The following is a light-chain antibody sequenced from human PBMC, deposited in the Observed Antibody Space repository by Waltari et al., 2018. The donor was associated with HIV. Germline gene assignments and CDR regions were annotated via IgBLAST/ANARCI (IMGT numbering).Light chain of an antibody. CDR3: QQYNNWPPFT. Sequence: EIVMTQSPATLSVSPGERATLPCRASQRVSSTLAWYRQKPGQAPRLLIYGAPTRATGIPARFSGSGSGTEFTLTISSLQSEDFAVYYCQQYNNWPPFTFGQGTRLEIK. V-gene: IGKV3-15*01. CDR2: GAP. J-gene: IGKJ5*01. CDR1: QRVSST.